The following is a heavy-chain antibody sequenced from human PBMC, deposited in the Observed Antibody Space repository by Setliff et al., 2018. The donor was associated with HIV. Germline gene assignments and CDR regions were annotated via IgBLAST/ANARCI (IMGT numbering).Heavy chain of an antibody. Sequence: SETLSLTCNVSGDSIGTGTHYWAWIRQPPGKGLEWIGSLYGHSSTYYTKSLRGRVTISADTSKNQFSLRLSSVTALDTAVYYCLRLYGSGHYFAFDFWGQGALVTVSS. CDR2: LYGHSST. J-gene: IGHJ4*02. V-gene: IGHV4-39*01. CDR1: GDSIGTGTHY. D-gene: IGHD3-10*01. CDR3: LRLYGSGHYFAFDF.